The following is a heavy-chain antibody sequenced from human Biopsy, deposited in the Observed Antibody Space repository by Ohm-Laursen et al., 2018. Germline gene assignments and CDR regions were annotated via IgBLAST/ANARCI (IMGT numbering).Heavy chain of an antibody. CDR3: ARGQDSSYLAYGLDV. J-gene: IGHJ6*02. Sequence: SDTLSLTCTVSGGSISSYSWSWIRQPPGKGLEWIGYIYNRGSTKYNPSLKSRATISVDTSKNQFSLTVRCVTAADTAMYYCARGQDSSYLAYGLDVWGQGTTVTVSS. V-gene: IGHV4-59*12. CDR2: IYNRGST. CDR1: GGSISSYS. D-gene: IGHD6-19*01.